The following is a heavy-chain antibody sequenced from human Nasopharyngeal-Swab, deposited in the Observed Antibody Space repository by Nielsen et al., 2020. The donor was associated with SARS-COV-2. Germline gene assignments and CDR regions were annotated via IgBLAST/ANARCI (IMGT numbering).Heavy chain of an antibody. J-gene: IGHJ4*02. CDR1: GFSFSTYT. D-gene: IGHD2-21*02. Sequence: GESLKISCAASGFSFSTYTMNWVRQAPGKGLEWVSSISGSSTDIFYADSVKGRFTISRDYAKNSLFLQVNSLRAEDTAVYYCVRGRFCGGDCYSDPFHYWGQGTLVTVSS. CDR3: VRGRFCGGDCYSDPFHY. CDR2: ISGSSTDI. V-gene: IGHV3-21*01.